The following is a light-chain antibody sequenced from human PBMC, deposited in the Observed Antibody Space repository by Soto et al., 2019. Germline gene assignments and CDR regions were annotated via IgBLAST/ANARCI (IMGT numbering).Light chain of an antibody. CDR1: PGVSTW. J-gene: IGKJ4*01. CDR3: QQANDFVT. Sequence: DVQMTQSPSSISASVGDRVTITCRASPGVSTWLAWYQQIPGKAPKHLIYEASKLQSGVPSRFIGSGSGTHFTLTINSLQPEDFATYFCQQANDFVTFGGGTTVTIK. V-gene: IGKV1D-12*01. CDR2: EAS.